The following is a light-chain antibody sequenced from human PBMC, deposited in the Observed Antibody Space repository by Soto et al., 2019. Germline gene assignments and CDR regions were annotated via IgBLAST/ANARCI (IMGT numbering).Light chain of an antibody. V-gene: IGKV1-39*01. CDR2: AVS. CDR3: QQSYTSHRA. Sequence: DIQMTQSPSSLSASVGDRVTITCRASQSISTYLNWYQQKPGKAPKLLIHAVSSLQSVVPSRFSGSGSGTDFTLTISSLQPEDFATYYCQQSYTSHRAFGQGTKLEIK. CDR1: QSISTY. J-gene: IGKJ2*01.